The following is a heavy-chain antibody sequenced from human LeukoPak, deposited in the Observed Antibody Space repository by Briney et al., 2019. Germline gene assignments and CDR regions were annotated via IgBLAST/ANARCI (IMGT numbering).Heavy chain of an antibody. CDR1: VGSISSCSYY. D-gene: IGHD2-21*02. V-gene: IGHV4-61*02. Sequence: SGTLSLTCTVSVGSISSCSYYWSWIRQPAGEGVEWIGRIYTSGSTNYNPSLKSQVTISVDTFKNHFSLKLSSLTAADTAVYYCARESYCGGDCYSEDWGQGTLVTVSS. CDR2: IYTSGST. CDR3: ARESYCGGDCYSED. J-gene: IGHJ4*02.